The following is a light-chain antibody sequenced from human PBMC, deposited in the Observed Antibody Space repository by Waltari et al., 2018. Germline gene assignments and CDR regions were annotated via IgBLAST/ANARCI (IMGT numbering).Light chain of an antibody. CDR3: SSYTRVSASVV. V-gene: IGLV2-14*03. Sequence: QSALTQPASVSGSPGQSITISCTGTSSDLGTYNYASWYPQRPGRAPKPYLYDVSQRPSGVSIRFSGSKSDNTASLTISGLQAEDEADHYCSSYTRVSASVVFGGGTKLTVL. J-gene: IGLJ3*02. CDR1: SSDLGTYNY. CDR2: DVS.